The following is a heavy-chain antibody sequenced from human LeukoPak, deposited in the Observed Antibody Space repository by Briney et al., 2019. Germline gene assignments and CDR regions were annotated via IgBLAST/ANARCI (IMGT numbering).Heavy chain of an antibody. V-gene: IGHV4-39*07. J-gene: IGHJ3*01. CDR3: TRSDGYGLVGI. D-gene: IGHD3-10*01. CDR2: IYSSGST. Sequence: SETRSLTCSVSGVSISSGSNYWGWIRQPPGKTLEWIGSIYSSGSTYYNSSLKSRVIILIDTSKNHFSLTLSSVTAADTAVYYCTRSDGYGLVGIWGQGTMVTVSS. CDR1: GVSISSGSNY.